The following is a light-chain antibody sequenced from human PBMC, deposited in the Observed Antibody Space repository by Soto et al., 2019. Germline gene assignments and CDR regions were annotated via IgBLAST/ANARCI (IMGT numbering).Light chain of an antibody. CDR2: AAS. Sequence: DIQMTQAPFSVSASVGDRVTITCRASQGISTSLAWYQQKPGKAPKLLIYAASSLQSGAPSRFRGSGSGTDYTLTISRLSPADIATYYCQQAKNFSWTFGQGTKVQV. J-gene: IGKJ1*01. V-gene: IGKV1-12*01. CDR1: QGISTS. CDR3: QQAKNFSWT.